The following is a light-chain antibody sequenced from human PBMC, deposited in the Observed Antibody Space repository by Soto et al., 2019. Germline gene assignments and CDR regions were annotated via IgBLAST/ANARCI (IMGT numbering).Light chain of an antibody. J-gene: IGKJ2*01. CDR2: DAF. CDR1: QSVSSY. V-gene: IGKV3-11*01. CDR3: QQRSNWPPEFT. Sequence: EIVLTQSPATLSLSPGEGVTLSCRASQSVSSYLAWYQQKPGQAPRLLIYDAFNRATGIPDRFSGSGSGTEFTVTISSIEPEDFAVYYCQQRSNWPPEFTFGQGTKQEI.